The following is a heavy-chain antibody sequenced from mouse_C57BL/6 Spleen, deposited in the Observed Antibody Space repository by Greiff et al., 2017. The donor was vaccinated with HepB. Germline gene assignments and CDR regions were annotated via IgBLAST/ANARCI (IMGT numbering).Heavy chain of an antibody. V-gene: IGHV3-6*01. CDR2: ISYDGSN. J-gene: IGHJ4*01. CDR3: ARDLGSKGAMDY. CDR1: GYSITSGYY. Sequence: ESGPGLVKPSQSLSLTCSVTGYSITSGYYWNWIRQFPGNKLEWMGYISYDGSNNYNPSLKNRISITRDTSKNQVFLKLNSVTTEDTATYYCARDLGSKGAMDYWGQGTSVTVSA. D-gene: IGHD4-1*01.